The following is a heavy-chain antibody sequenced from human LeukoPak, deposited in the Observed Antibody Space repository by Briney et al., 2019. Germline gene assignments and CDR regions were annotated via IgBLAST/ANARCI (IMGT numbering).Heavy chain of an antibody. CDR2: ISGSGGST. J-gene: IGHJ6*02. D-gene: IGHD3-9*01. Sequence: PGGSLRLSCAASGFTFSSYAMSWVRQAPGKGLEWVSAISGSGGSTYYADSVKGRFTISRDNSKNTLYLQMNSLRAEDTAVYYCAREQDGGTGLRYFDWFDAYYGMDVWGQGTTVTVSS. CDR3: AREQDGGTGLRYFDWFDAYYGMDV. V-gene: IGHV3-23*01. CDR1: GFTFSSYA.